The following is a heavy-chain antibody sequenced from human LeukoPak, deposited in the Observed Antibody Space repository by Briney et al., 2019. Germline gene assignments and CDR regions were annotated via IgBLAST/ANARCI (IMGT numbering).Heavy chain of an antibody. CDR3: ASNSFDYYGSGSYSVDY. Sequence: SETLSLTCAAYGGSFSGYYWSWIRQPPGKGLEWIGEINHSGSTNDNPSLKSRVTISVDTSKNQFSLKLSSVTAADTAVYYCASNSFDYYGSGSYSVDYWGQGTLVTVSS. J-gene: IGHJ4*02. CDR1: GGSFSGYY. V-gene: IGHV4-34*01. CDR2: INHSGST. D-gene: IGHD3-10*01.